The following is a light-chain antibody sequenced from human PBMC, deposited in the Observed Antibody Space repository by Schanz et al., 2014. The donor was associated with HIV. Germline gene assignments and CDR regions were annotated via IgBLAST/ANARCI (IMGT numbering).Light chain of an antibody. J-gene: IGLJ1*01. CDR2: SNN. CDR1: SSNIGSNT. Sequence: QSVLTQPPSASGTPGQRVTISCSGSSSNIGSNTVNWYQQLPGTAPKLLIYSNNQRPSGVPDRLSGSKSGTSASLAISGLQSEDEADYYCAAWDDSLNAPYVFRTGTKLTVL. CDR3: AAWDDSLNAPYV. V-gene: IGLV1-44*01.